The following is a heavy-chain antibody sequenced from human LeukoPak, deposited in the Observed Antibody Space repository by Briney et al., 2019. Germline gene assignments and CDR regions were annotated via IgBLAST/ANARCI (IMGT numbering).Heavy chain of an antibody. J-gene: IGHJ4*02. D-gene: IGHD2-2*01. CDR3: AKRRYCSSVSCHGFDY. CDR1: GFTFSSYA. V-gene: IGHV3-23*01. Sequence: GGSLRLSCAASGFTFSSYAMSWVRQAPGQGLEWVSAISAGGDSPYYADSVQGRFSISRDNSKNTLYLQMNSLRAGDTAVYYCAKRRYCSSVSCHGFDYWGQGTLVTVSS. CDR2: ISAGGDSP.